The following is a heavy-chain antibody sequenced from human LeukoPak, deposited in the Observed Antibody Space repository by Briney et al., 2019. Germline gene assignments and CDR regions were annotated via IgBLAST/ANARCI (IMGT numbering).Heavy chain of an antibody. CDR3: ARDRPSGGQNDY. CDR2: ISAYNGNT. CDR1: GYTFTSYG. V-gene: IGHV1-18*01. D-gene: IGHD6-6*01. Sequence: ASVKVSCKASGYTFTSYGISWVRQAPGQGLEWMGWISAYNGNTNYAQKPQGRVTMTTDTSTSTAYMELRSLRSDDTAVYYCARDRPSGGQNDYWGQGTLVTVSS. J-gene: IGHJ4*02.